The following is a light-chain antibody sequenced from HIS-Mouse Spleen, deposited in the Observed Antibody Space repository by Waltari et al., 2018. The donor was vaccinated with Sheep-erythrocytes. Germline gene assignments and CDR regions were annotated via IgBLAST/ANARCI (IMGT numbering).Light chain of an antibody. CDR1: SSDVGGYNY. CDR3: CSYAGSYNHV. Sequence: QSALTQPRSVSGSPGQSVTISCTGTSSDVGGYNYVCWYQQHPGKAPKLLIDDVSKRPSGVPDRFSGSNAGNTSSLTISGLQAEDEADYYCCSYAGSYNHVFATGTKVTVL. CDR2: DVS. V-gene: IGLV2-11*01. J-gene: IGLJ1*01.